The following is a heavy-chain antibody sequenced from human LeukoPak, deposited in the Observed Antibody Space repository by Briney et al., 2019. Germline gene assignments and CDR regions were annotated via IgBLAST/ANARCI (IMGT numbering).Heavy chain of an antibody. D-gene: IGHD3-10*01. Sequence: SETLSLTCTVSGGSLSSYYWSWIRQPPGKGLEWIGYIYYSGSTNYNPSLKSRVTISVDTSKNQFSLKLSSVTAADTAVYYCARGKLAVDYWGQGTLVTVSS. J-gene: IGHJ4*02. CDR2: IYYSGST. V-gene: IGHV4-59*08. CDR1: GGSLSSYY. CDR3: ARGKLAVDY.